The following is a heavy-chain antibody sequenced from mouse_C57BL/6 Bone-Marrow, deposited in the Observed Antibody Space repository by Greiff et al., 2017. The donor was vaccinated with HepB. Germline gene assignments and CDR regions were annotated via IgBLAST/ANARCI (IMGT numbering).Heavy chain of an antibody. V-gene: IGHV5-6*01. CDR2: ISSGGSYT. CDR1: GFTFSSYG. Sequence: EVKLMESGGDLVKPGGSLKLSCAASGFTFSSYGMSWVRQTPDKRLEWVATISSGGSYTYYPASVKGRSTISRDNANNTLYLQMSSLKSEDTAMYYCARHDPLLYYFDYWGQGTTLTVSA. CDR3: ARHDPLLYYFDY. J-gene: IGHJ2*01.